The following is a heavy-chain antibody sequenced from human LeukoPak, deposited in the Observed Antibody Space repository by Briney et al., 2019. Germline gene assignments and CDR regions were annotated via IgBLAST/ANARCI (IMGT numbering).Heavy chain of an antibody. V-gene: IGHV4-61*01. CDR3: ARLRNYYDRSGYKQLWFDP. J-gene: IGHJ5*02. CDR1: GYSISSGYY. CDR2: IYYTET. D-gene: IGHD3-22*01. Sequence: SETLSLTCTVSGYSISSGYYWSWIRQSPGKGLEWIGYIYYTETSYNPSLKSRVTISADTSKNQFSLKLYSVTAADTAVYYCARLRNYYDRSGYKQLWFDPWGQGTLVTVSS.